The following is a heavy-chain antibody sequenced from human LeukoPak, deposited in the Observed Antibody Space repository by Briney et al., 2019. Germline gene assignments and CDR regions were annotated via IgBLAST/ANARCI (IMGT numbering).Heavy chain of an antibody. CDR2: ISTDGYTT. J-gene: IGHJ4*02. CDR1: GLAFSAYK. V-gene: IGHV3-74*01. Sequence: GGSMRLSCAASGLAFSAYKMHWVRQAPRKGLVWVSRISTDGYTTDYADFVQGRFTASRDNTKNTWSLEMNSLRAKDTAVYYCVVGGSPGYWGQGTLVTVSS. D-gene: IGHD2-15*01. CDR3: VVGGSPGY.